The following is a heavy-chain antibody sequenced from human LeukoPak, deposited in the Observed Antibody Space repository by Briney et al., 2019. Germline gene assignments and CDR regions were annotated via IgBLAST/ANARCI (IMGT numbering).Heavy chain of an antibody. CDR1: GGTFSSYA. CDR2: IIPMLGIA. V-gene: IGHV1-69*04. J-gene: IGHJ4*02. D-gene: IGHD3-22*01. Sequence: SVKVSCKASGGTFSSYAVSWVRQAPGQGLEWMGRIIPMLGIANYAQKFQGRVTITADKSTSTAYMELSSLRSEDTAVYYCARDEANYYDSSGYKNLFFDYWGQGTLVTVSS. CDR3: ARDEANYYDSSGYKNLFFDY.